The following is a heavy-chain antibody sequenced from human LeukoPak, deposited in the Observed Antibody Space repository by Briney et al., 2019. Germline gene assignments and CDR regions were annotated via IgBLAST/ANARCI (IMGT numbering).Heavy chain of an antibody. CDR3: ARVRGLCSTSCFGKNWFDP. J-gene: IGHJ5*02. CDR1: GFTFCSSW. D-gene: IGHD2-2*01. CDR2: IKQDGSEK. Sequence: GGSLRLSCAASGFTFCSSWMRWVRQAPGKGLEWVANIKQDGSEKYYVDSVKGRFTISRDNAKNSLYLQMNSLRAEDTAVYYCARVRGLCSTSCFGKNWFDPWGQGTLVTVSS. V-gene: IGHV3-7*01.